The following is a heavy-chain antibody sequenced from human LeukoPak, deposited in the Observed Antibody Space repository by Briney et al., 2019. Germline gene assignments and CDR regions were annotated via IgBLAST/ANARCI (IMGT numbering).Heavy chain of an antibody. CDR1: GFTFSNSA. CDR2: ISGSGDST. Sequence: PGGSLRLSCAASGFTFSNSAMSWVRQAPGKGLGWVSSISGSGDSTYYADSVKGRFTMSRDNSKNTLFLQMNSLRAEDTAVYFCARDIMHYDSNAYFFESAFDLWGQGTMVTVSS. V-gene: IGHV3-23*01. J-gene: IGHJ3*01. CDR3: ARDIMHYDSNAYFFESAFDL. D-gene: IGHD3-22*01.